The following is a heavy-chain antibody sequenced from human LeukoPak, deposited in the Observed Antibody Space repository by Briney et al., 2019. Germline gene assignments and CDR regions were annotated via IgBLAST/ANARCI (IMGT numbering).Heavy chain of an antibody. V-gene: IGHV3-21*01. D-gene: IGHD6-13*01. CDR1: GFTFSSYS. Sequence: PGGSLRLSCAASGFTFSSYSKNWVRQAPGKGLEWVSSMSSSGSYISYADSVKGRFTISRDNAKTSLYLQMNSLRAEDTAVYYCARVGGSSWYGFSDYWGQGTLVTVSS. J-gene: IGHJ4*02. CDR2: MSSSGSYI. CDR3: ARVGGSSWYGFSDY.